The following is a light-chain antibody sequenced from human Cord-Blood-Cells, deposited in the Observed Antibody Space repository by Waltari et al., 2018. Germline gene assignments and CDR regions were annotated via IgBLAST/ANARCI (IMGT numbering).Light chain of an antibody. CDR3: SSYTSSSTLV. V-gene: IGLV2-14*01. Sequence: QSALTQPASVSGSPGQSITISCTGTSSDVGGYNYVSWYQQHPGKAPKLMLYEFSNRPSGFLTRLSGSESGNTASLTISGLQAEDEADYYCSSYTSSSTLVFGGGTKLTVL. J-gene: IGLJ2*01. CDR2: EFS. CDR1: SSDVGGYNY.